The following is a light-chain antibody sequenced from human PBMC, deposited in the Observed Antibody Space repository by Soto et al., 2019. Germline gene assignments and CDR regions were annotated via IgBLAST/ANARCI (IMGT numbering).Light chain of an antibody. V-gene: IGLV2-18*02. CDR2: EVS. CDR3: SSYTTSSSAYVV. Sequence: ALTQPPSVSGSPGQSVTISCTGTSSDVGKYNLVSWYQQHPGKAPKLMIYEVSNRPSGVPDRFSGSKSGNTASLTISGLQAEDEADYHCSSYTTSSSAYVVFGGGTKLTVL. J-gene: IGLJ2*01. CDR1: SSDVGKYNL.